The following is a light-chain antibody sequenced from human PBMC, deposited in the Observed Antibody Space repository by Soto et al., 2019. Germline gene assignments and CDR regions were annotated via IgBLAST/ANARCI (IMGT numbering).Light chain of an antibody. V-gene: IGLV1-44*01. CDR1: DSNVGSNS. CDR3: AAWDDSLNGPHYV. J-gene: IGLJ1*01. CDR2: SNN. Sequence: SVLTQPPSASGTPGQRVTISCSGSDSNVGSNSVNWYQHLPGMAPKLLIYSNNQRPSGVPDRFSGSKSGTSASLAISGLQSEDEADYYCAAWDDSLNGPHYVFGTGTKVTVL.